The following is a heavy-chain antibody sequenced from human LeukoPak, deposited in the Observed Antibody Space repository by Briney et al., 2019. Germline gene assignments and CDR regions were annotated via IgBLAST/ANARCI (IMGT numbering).Heavy chain of an antibody. Sequence: SETLSLTCTVSGGSIRSSSYYWGWIRQPPGKGPEWIGSIYYSGSTYYKPSLKSRVTMSVDTSKNQFSLKLSSVTAADTAVYYCASPIPPYRGGFFNFWGQGTLLIVSS. CDR3: ASPIPPYRGGFFNF. CDR2: IYYSGST. J-gene: IGHJ4*02. CDR1: GGSIRSSSYY. D-gene: IGHD3-10*01. V-gene: IGHV4-39*07.